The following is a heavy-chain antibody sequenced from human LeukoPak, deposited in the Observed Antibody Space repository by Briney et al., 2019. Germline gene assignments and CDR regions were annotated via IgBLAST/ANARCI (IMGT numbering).Heavy chain of an antibody. CDR1: GGSFSGYY. V-gene: IGHV4-34*01. CDR3: ARRRLYGNYPLYYYYYYMDV. CDR2: INHSGST. Sequence: SETLSLTCAVYGGSFSGYYWSWIRQPLGKGLEWIGEINHSGSTNYNPSLKSRVTISVDTSKNQFSLKLSSVTAADTAVYYSARRRLYGNYPLYYYYYYMDVWGKGTTVTVSS. D-gene: IGHD4-11*01. J-gene: IGHJ6*03.